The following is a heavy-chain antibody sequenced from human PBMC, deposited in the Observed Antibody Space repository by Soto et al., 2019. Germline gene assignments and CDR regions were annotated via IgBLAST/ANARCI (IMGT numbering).Heavy chain of an antibody. Sequence: QLQLQESGSGLVKPSQTLSLTCAVSGGSISSGGYSWSWIRQPPGKGLEWIGYIYHSGSTYYNPSLKRLVTITVDRAKNQFSLKLSSVTAADTAVYYCARGQVVAAQHWGQGTLVTVSS. D-gene: IGHD2-15*01. CDR2: IYHSGST. CDR1: GGSISSGGYS. V-gene: IGHV4-30-2*01. CDR3: ARGQVVAAQH. J-gene: IGHJ4*02.